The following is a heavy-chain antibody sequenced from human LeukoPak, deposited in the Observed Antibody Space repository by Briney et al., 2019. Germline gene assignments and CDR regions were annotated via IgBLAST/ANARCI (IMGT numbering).Heavy chain of an antibody. CDR2: ISGSGSIT. V-gene: IGHV3-23*01. CDR3: AKQTRYDSPAGGRGFDY. Sequence: GGSLRLSCAASGFTFSSYGMHWVRQAPGKGLEWVSGISGSGSITYYADSVKGRFTMSRDNSKSTLFLEMSSPRAEDTAVYYCAKQTRYDSPAGGRGFDYWGQGTLVIVSS. CDR1: GFTFSSYG. J-gene: IGHJ4*02. D-gene: IGHD3-22*01.